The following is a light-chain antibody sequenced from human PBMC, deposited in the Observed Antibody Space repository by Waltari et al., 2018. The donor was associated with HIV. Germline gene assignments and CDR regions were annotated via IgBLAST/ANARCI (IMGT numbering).Light chain of an antibody. CDR1: QSISSY. CDR2: AAS. V-gene: IGKV1-39*01. CDR3: QQSYSTLTLT. Sequence: DIQMTQSPSSLSASVGDRVTITCRASQSISSYLNWYQQKPGKAPKLLIYAASSLQSGVPSRFSGSGSGTDFTLTISSLQPEDFVTYYCQQSYSTLTLTFGQVSMVEIK. J-gene: IGKJ1*01.